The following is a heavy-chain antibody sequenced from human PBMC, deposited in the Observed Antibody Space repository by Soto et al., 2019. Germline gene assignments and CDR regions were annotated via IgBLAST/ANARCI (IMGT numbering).Heavy chain of an antibody. V-gene: IGHV1-18*01. Sequence: QVQLVQSGAEVKKPGASVKVSCKASGYIFTSYGISWVPQAPGEGLEWMGWISNYNGITNHAQKVQGRVAMTTDGATITAYMELRGLSSDDTAVYYCAESMGGSGTYVSWGQGTLVTVSS. J-gene: IGHJ4*02. CDR1: GYIFTSYG. CDR3: AESMGGSGTYVS. CDR2: ISNYNGIT. D-gene: IGHD3-10*01.